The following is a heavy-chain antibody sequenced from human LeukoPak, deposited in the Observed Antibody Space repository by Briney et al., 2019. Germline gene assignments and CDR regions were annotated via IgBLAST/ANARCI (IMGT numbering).Heavy chain of an antibody. J-gene: IGHJ6*02. CDR2: ISAYNGNT. CDR1: GYTFTSYV. Sequence: ASVKVSCKTSGYTFTSYVISWVRLAPGQGLEWMGWISAYNGNTNYAQKFQGRVTMTTATSTSTAYMELRSLRSDDTAVYYCTRGVGGYCSGGSCYPPYYYYYGMDVWGQGTTVTVSS. D-gene: IGHD2-15*01. CDR3: TRGVGGYCSGGSCYPPYYYYYGMDV. V-gene: IGHV1-18*01.